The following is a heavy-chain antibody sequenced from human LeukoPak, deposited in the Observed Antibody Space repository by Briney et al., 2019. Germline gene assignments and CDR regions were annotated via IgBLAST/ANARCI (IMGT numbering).Heavy chain of an antibody. CDR1: GFTVSSNY. CDR2: IYSGGST. D-gene: IGHD6-13*01. V-gene: IGHV3-66*01. CDR3: ARAPSSSWPSEYFQH. J-gene: IGHJ1*01. Sequence: GGSLRPSCAASGFTVSSNYMSWVRQAPGKGLEWVSVIYSGGSTYYADSVKGRFTISRDNSKNTLYLQMNSLRAEDTAVYYCARAPSSSWPSEYFQHWGQGTLVTVSS.